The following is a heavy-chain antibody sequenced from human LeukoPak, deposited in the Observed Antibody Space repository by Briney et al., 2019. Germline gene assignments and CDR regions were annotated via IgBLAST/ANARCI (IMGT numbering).Heavy chain of an antibody. D-gene: IGHD3-22*01. V-gene: IGHV3-23*01. Sequence: PGGSLRLSCAASGFTFSSYAMSWVRQAPGKGLEWVSAISGSGGSTYYADSVKGRFTISRDNSKNTLYLQMNSLRADDTAVYYCAKDRYYYDSSGYTDYWGQGTLVTVSS. CDR3: AKDRYYYDSSGYTDY. CDR2: ISGSGGST. J-gene: IGHJ4*02. CDR1: GFTFSSYA.